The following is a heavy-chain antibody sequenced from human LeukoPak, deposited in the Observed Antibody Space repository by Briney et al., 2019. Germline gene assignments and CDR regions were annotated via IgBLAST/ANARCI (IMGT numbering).Heavy chain of an antibody. CDR2: ISSSGTHT. CDR3: AKLGGPGATSHFDY. Sequence: GGSLRLSCEASGFTFSDYAMSWVRQAPGKGLEWVSAISSSGTHTYDADSVKGRFTISRDNSKNTLYLQMNSLRAEDTAVYYCAKLGGPGATSHFDYWGQGTLVTVSS. D-gene: IGHD1-26*01. V-gene: IGHV3-23*01. J-gene: IGHJ4*02. CDR1: GFTFSDYA.